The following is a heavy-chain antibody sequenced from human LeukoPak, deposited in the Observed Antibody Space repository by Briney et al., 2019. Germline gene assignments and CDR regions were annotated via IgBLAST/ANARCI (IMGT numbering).Heavy chain of an antibody. Sequence: SETLSLTCTVSGGSITSYYWSWIRQPAGKGLEWIGRLYASGITNYNPSLKSRVTMTVETSKNQFSLKVNSVTAADTAVYYCARDVYIPAAGSNYFGNWGQGTLVTVSS. V-gene: IGHV4-4*07. CDR1: GGSITSYY. D-gene: IGHD6-13*01. J-gene: IGHJ4*02. CDR3: ARDVYIPAAGSNYFGN. CDR2: LYASGIT.